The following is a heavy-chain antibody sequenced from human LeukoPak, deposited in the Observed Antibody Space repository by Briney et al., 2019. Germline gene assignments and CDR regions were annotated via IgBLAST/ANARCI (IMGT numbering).Heavy chain of an antibody. D-gene: IGHD3-3*01. V-gene: IGHV4-30-4*01. CDR1: GASISSGAYY. J-gene: IGHJ4*02. Sequence: SQTLSLTCTVSGASISSGAYYWSWMRQPPGKGLEWIGYIYYTGSTYYNPSLRSRITISLDTSKNQFSLMLSSVTAADTAVYYCASVMNGVVKFDFWGQGTLVTVSS. CDR3: ASVMNGVVKFDF. CDR2: IYYTGST.